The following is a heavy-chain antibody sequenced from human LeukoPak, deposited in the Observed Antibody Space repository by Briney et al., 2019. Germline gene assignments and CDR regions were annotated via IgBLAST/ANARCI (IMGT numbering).Heavy chain of an antibody. CDR1: GFTVSSNY. CDR3: ATHSRDLTGDYYPAY. D-gene: IGHD7-27*01. CDR2: IYSGGST. V-gene: IGHV3-53*01. Sequence: GGSLRLSCAASGFTVSSNYMSWVRQAPGKGLEWVSVIYSGGSTHYADSVKGRFTISRDNSKNTLYLRMNSLRAEDTAVYYCATHSRDLTGDYYPAYWGQGTLVTVSS. J-gene: IGHJ4*02.